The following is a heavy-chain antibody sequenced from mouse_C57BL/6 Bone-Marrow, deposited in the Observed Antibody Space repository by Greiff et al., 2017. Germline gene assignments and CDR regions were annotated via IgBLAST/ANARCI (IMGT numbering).Heavy chain of an antibody. J-gene: IGHJ4*01. CDR2: IYPRSGNT. D-gene: IGHD2-5*01. CDR1: GYTFTSYG. V-gene: IGHV1-81*01. CDR3: ARPYSKRAMDY. Sequence: VKLQESGAELARPGASVKLSCKASGYTFTSYGISWVKQRTGQGLEWIGEIYPRSGNTYYNEKFKGKATLTADKSSSTAYMELRSLTSEDSAVYFCARPYSKRAMDYWGQGTSVTVSS.